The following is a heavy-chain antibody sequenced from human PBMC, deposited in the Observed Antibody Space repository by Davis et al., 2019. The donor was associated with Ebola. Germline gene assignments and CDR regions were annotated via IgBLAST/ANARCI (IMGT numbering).Heavy chain of an antibody. Sequence: SETLSLTCTASGGSISGYYWTWIRQPPGKGLEWIGYIYYSGSTNYNPSLKSRVTISVDTSKNQFSLKLSSVTAADTAVYYCARVDRLAFDPWGQGTLVTVSS. CDR3: ARVDRLAFDP. J-gene: IGHJ5*02. D-gene: IGHD3-3*02. CDR1: GGSISGYY. CDR2: IYYSGST. V-gene: IGHV4-59*01.